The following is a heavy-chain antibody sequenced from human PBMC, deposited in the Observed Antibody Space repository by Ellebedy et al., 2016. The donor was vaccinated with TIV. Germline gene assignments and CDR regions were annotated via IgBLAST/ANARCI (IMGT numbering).Heavy chain of an antibody. J-gene: IGHJ4*02. CDR3: AKDHRLRSVDGFGYWPLDY. Sequence: PGGSLRLSCAASGFTFSSYAMSRVRQAPGKGLEWVSAISGSGGSTYYADSVKGRFTISRDNSNDTVFLQMNSLRADDTALYYGAKDHRLRSVDGFGYWPLDYWGQGTLVTVSS. D-gene: IGHD3-22*01. V-gene: IGHV3-23*01. CDR1: GFTFSSYA. CDR2: ISGSGGST.